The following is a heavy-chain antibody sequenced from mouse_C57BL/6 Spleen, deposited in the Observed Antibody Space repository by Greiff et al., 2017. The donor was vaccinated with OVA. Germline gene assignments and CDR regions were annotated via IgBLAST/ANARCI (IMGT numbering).Heavy chain of an antibody. CDR2: IDPETGGT. D-gene: IGHD1-1*01. CDR3: TRCLLRFYYAMDY. CDR1: GYTFTDYE. J-gene: IGHJ4*01. Sequence: VKVVESGAELVRPGASVTLSCKASGYTFTDYEMHWVKQTPVHGLEWIGAIDPETGGTAYNQKFKGKAILTADKSSSTAYMELRSLTSEDSAVYYCTRCLLRFYYAMDYWGQGTSVTVSS. V-gene: IGHV1-15*01.